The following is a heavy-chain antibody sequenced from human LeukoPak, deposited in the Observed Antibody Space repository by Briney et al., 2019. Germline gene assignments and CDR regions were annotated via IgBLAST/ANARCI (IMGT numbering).Heavy chain of an antibody. D-gene: IGHD6-13*01. V-gene: IGHV3-11*01. CDR3: ARNGYSSSWYPLWNFDY. Sequence: GGSLRLSCAASGFTFSDYYMSWIRQAPGKGLEWVSYISSSGSTIYYADSVKGRFTISRDNAKNSLYLQMNSLRAEDTAVYYRARNGYSSSWYPLWNFDYWGQGTLVTVSS. J-gene: IGHJ4*02. CDR1: GFTFSDYY. CDR2: ISSSGSTI.